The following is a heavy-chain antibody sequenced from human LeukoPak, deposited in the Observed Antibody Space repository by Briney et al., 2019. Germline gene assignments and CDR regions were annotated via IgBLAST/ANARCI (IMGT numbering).Heavy chain of an antibody. D-gene: IGHD5-18*01. J-gene: IGHJ4*02. CDR1: GFTFSSYG. Sequence: GRSLRLSRAASGFTFSSYGMHWVRQPQGEGLEWVAVISYDGSKKYSAESVKGRFTISRDNSKNTLFLQMNSLRAEDTAVYYCARANGQLWTTPDYWGQGTLVTISS. V-gene: IGHV3-30*03. CDR3: ARANGQLWTTPDY. CDR2: ISYDGSKK.